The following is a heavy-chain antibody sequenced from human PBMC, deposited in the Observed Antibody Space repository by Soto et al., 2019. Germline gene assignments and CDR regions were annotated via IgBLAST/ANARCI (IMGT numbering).Heavy chain of an antibody. CDR1: GYTFSSYG. CDR3: ARAPRPYYDTGGDSGY. CDR2: ISGFDGDT. V-gene: IGHV1-18*04. Sequence: QVQLVQSGAEVKKPGASVRVSCKASGYTFSSYGISWVRQAPGQGLEWVGCISGFDGDTTYAQKFHGRVTMTTDTSTTTAYMELTSLRFDDTAVYYCARAPRPYYDTGGDSGYWGQGTLVTVSS. D-gene: IGHD3-22*01. J-gene: IGHJ4*02.